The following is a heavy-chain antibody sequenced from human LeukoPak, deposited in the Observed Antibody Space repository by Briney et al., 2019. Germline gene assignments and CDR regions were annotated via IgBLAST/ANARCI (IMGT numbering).Heavy chain of an antibody. Sequence: ASVKVSCKASGYTFTSYGISWVRQAPGQGLEWMGWISAYNGNTNYAQKLQGRVTMTTDTSTSTAYMELRSLRSDDTAVYYCAPAQFYDSSGYYLPFDYWGQGTLVTVSS. D-gene: IGHD3-22*01. CDR3: APAQFYDSSGYYLPFDY. CDR1: GYTFTSYG. J-gene: IGHJ4*02. V-gene: IGHV1-18*01. CDR2: ISAYNGNT.